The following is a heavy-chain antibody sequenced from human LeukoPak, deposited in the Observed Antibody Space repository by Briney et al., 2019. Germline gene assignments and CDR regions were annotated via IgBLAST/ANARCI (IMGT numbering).Heavy chain of an antibody. Sequence: GGSLRLSCAASGFTFSSYWMSWVRQAPGKGLEWVSVIYSGGSTYYADSVKGRFTISRDNSKNTLYLQMNSLRAEDTAVYYCASGSGSYRTPYYYMDVWGTGTTVTVSS. J-gene: IGHJ6*03. CDR3: ASGSGSYRTPYYYMDV. V-gene: IGHV3-53*01. CDR2: IYSGGST. D-gene: IGHD3-10*01. CDR1: GFTFSSYW.